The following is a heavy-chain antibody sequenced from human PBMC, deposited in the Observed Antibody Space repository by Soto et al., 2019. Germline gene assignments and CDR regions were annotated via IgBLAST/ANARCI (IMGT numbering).Heavy chain of an antibody. D-gene: IGHD1-26*01. CDR2: IYHSGST. J-gene: IGHJ4*02. V-gene: IGHV4-61*08. CDR1: GGSVSNDAYY. Sequence: QVQLQESGPGLVKPSETLYLTCIVSGGSVSNDAYYWSWIRQPPGKGLEWIGYIYHSGSTYYNPSLKRRLTIAVDTSANQFSLKVSSVTAADTAVYYCARLGIGWEFPFDYWGQGTLVNVSS. CDR3: ARLGIGWEFPFDY.